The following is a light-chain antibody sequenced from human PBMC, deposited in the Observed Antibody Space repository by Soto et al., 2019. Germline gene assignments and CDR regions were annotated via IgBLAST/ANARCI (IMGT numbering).Light chain of an antibody. Sequence: DVQMTQSPSTLSASVGDRVTITCRASQSINRWLAWYQHQPGKAPKLLIYNAFTSESGVPSRFSGSGSGTEFTLTISILQPDDFATYYCQQYINYPLTFGGGTNVEI. V-gene: IGKV1-5*01. CDR1: QSINRW. CDR3: QQYINYPLT. J-gene: IGKJ4*01. CDR2: NAF.